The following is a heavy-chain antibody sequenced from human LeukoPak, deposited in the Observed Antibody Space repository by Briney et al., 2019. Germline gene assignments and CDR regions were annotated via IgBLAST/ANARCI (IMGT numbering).Heavy chain of an antibody. CDR2: ISDGESP. Sequence: SETLSLTCSVSGGSISYYYWSWIRQFPGKGLEWIGYISDGESPDYNPSLQSRVTIYVDSSKNQFFPNLTSVTAADTAVYYCALELVVPAALERLNAFDIWGHGTMVTVSS. CDR1: GGSISYYY. V-gene: IGHV4-59*01. J-gene: IGHJ3*02. CDR3: ALELVVPAALERLNAFDI. D-gene: IGHD2-2*01.